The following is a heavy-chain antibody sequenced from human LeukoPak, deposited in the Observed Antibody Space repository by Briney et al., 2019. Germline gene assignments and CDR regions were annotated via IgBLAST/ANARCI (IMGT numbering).Heavy chain of an antibody. V-gene: IGHV4-31*03. CDR3: ARGRCSSISCYYFDF. CDR1: GGSINSGGHY. Sequence: SETLSLTCTVSGGSINSGGHYWTWIRQEPGMGLEWIGYMYYSGSTYYTPSLKDRVTISPDTSKNQISLKMISVTAADTAVYYCARGRCSSISCYYFDFWGQGTLVTVSS. CDR2: MYYSGST. J-gene: IGHJ4*02. D-gene: IGHD2-2*01.